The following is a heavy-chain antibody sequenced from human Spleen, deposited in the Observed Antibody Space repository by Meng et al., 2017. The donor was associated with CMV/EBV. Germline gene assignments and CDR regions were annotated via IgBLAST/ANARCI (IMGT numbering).Heavy chain of an antibody. V-gene: IGHV1-69*16. CDR1: RDTFNSYT. CDR3: ARVQSGSGYCLDI. CDR2: IIPGLGTT. Sequence: SVKVSCKAPRDTFNSYTISWVRQAPGQGPEWMGGIIPGLGTTKNAQKFQGRITVTTDESTSTVYMELNSLRSDDTAVYYCARVQSGSGYCLDIWGQGTMVTVSS. J-gene: IGHJ3*02. D-gene: IGHD3-3*01.